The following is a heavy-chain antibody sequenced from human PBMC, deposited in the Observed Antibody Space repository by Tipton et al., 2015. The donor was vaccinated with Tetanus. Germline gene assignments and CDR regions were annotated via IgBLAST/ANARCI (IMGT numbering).Heavy chain of an antibody. D-gene: IGHD2-2*01. Sequence: QLVQSGAEVKKPGASAKVSCKASGYTFTSYGLNWVRKAAGRGFEWMGWLNPKSGSAAYAQRFQGRVTMTTNTSITTAYMEVTSLTYEDTAVYYCASGSSIRHGLDVWGHGTTVTVSS. V-gene: IGHV1-8*01. CDR2: LNPKSGSA. J-gene: IGHJ6*02. CDR1: GYTFTSYG. CDR3: ASGSSIRHGLDV.